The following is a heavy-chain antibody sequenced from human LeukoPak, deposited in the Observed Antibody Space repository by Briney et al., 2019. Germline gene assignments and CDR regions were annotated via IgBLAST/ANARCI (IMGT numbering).Heavy chain of an antibody. D-gene: IGHD3-9*01. Sequence: GGSLRLSCAASGFTFSSYAMHWVRQAPGKGLEYVSAISSNGGSTYCANSVKGRFTISRDNSKNTLYLQMGSLRDEDMAVYYCASSLYNDILTGSPLDYWGQGTLVTVSS. J-gene: IGHJ4*02. CDR2: ISSNGGST. V-gene: IGHV3-64*01. CDR1: GFTFSSYA. CDR3: ASSLYNDILTGSPLDY.